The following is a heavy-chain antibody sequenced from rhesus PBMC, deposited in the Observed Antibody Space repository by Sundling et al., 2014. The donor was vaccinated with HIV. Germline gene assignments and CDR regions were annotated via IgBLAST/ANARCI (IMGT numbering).Heavy chain of an antibody. CDR1: GGSFSGYY. CDR3: ARDWGQYYYDSTYYPH. CDR2: INGNSGST. V-gene: IGHV4-165*01. D-gene: IGHD3-28*01. Sequence: QVQLQESGPGLVKSSETLSLTCVVSGGSFSGYYWGWIRQPPGKGLEWIGEINGNSGSTNYNPSLKSRVTISTDTSKNQFSLKLSSVTAADTAVYYCARDWGQYYYDSTYYPHWGQGALVTVSS. J-gene: IGHJ1*01.